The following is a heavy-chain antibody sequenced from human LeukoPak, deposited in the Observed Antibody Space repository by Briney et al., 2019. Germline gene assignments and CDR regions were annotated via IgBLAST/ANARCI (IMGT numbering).Heavy chain of an antibody. CDR1: GGSITNCY. V-gene: IGHV4-59*08. Sequence: SETLSLTCTVSGGSITNCYWSWIRQPPGKGLEWIGYVYYSGSTNYSPSLKSRVTISVDTSKNQFSLKLSSVTAADTAVYYCAATMVRGVHTHFDYWGQGTLVTVSS. CDR2: VYYSGST. CDR3: AATMVRGVHTHFDY. J-gene: IGHJ4*02. D-gene: IGHD3-10*01.